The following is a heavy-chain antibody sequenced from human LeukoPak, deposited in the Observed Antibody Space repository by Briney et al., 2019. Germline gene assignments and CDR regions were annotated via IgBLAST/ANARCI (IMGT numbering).Heavy chain of an antibody. CDR2: ISGSGGST. V-gene: IGHV3-23*01. CDR1: GFTFSSYA. J-gene: IGHJ2*01. Sequence: QPGGSLRLSCAASGFTFSSYAMSWVRQAPGKGLEWVSAISGSGGSTYYADSVKGRFTISRDNSKNTLYLQMNSLRAEDTAVYYCARAGSSSPNAYFDLWGRGTLVTVSS. CDR3: ARAGSSSPNAYFDL. D-gene: IGHD6-13*01.